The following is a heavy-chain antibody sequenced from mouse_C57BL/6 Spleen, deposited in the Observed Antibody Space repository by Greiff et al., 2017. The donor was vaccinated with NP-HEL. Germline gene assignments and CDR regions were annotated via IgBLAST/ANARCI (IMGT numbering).Heavy chain of an antibody. CDR1: GYTFTSYC. CDR2: IDPSDSET. D-gene: IGHD1-1*01. J-gene: IGHJ3*01. V-gene: IGHV1-52*01. CDR3: ARGSLYYGSSPWCAY. Sequence: QVQLQQPGAELVRPGSSVKLSCTASGYTFTSYCMHWVKQRPIQGLEWIGNIDPSDSETHYNQKFKDKATLTVDKSSSTAYMQLSSLTSEDSAVYYCARGSLYYGSSPWCAYWGQGTLVTVSA.